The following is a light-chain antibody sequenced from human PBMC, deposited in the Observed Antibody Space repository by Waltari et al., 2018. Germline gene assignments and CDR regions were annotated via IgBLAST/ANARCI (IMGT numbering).Light chain of an antibody. CDR1: ENVNNY. CDR3: QHGYGTPFT. V-gene: IGKV1-39*01. CDR2: KAS. Sequence: DIQMTQSPSSLSASVGDRVTITCRASENVNNYLNWYQQKPGKAPKLLIYKASTLQSGVPSRFSGSGSGTDYIFTISSLQSEDVATYYCQHGYGTPFTFGPGTKLDIK. J-gene: IGKJ3*01.